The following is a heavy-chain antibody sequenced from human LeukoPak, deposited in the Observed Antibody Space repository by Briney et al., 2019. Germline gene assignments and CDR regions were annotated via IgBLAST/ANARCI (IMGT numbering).Heavy chain of an antibody. CDR2: ISSSGSTI. Sequence: GGSLRLSCAASGFTFSDYYMSWIRQAPGKGLEWVSYISSSGSTIYYADSVKGRFTISRDNAKNSLYLQMNSLRAEDTAVYYCARLDPVDTAMVTWLGRGYYFDYWGQGTLVTVSS. CDR1: GFTFSDYY. D-gene: IGHD5-18*01. J-gene: IGHJ4*02. V-gene: IGHV3-11*01. CDR3: ARLDPVDTAMVTWLGRGYYFDY.